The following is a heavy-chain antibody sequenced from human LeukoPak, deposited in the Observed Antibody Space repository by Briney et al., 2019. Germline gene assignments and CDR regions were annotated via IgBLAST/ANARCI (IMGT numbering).Heavy chain of an antibody. V-gene: IGHV3-23*01. CDR3: AKHLRTSVWFFDS. D-gene: IGHD6-19*01. CDR2: ISGSSLTT. J-gene: IGHJ4*02. Sequence: GGSLRLSCAASGFTFSSYALSWVRQAEGNGLAPVSLISGSSLTTDYADSVKGRFTISRDNSKNTLSLQMNSLNADDTAVYYCAKHLRTSVWFFDSWGQGTLVTVSS. CDR1: GFTFSSYA.